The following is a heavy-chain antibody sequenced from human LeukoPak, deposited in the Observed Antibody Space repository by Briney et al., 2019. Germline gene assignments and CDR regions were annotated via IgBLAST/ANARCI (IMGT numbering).Heavy chain of an antibody. CDR1: GGSISSYY. Sequence: PSETLSLTCTVSGGSISSYYWSGIRQPPGKGLEWIGYIYYSGSTNYNPSLKSRVTISVDTSKNQFSLKLSSVTAADTAVYYCARHVNDVDYPLDYWGQGTLVTVSS. J-gene: IGHJ4*02. CDR2: IYYSGST. D-gene: IGHD4-17*01. V-gene: IGHV4-59*08. CDR3: ARHVNDVDYPLDY.